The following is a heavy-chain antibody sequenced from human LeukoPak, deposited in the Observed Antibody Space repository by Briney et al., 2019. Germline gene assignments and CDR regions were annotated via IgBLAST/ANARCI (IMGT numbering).Heavy chain of an antibody. CDR3: ARDQGQLAIYYYYGMDV. D-gene: IGHD6-6*01. J-gene: IGHJ6*02. CDR2: IWYDGSNK. V-gene: IGHV3-33*01. Sequence: GGSLRLSCAASGFTFSSYGMHWVRQAPGKGLEWVAVIWYDGSNKYYADSVKGRFTISRDNSKNTLYLQMNSLRAEDTAVYYCARDQGQLAIYYYYGMDVWGQGTTVTVS. CDR1: GFTFSSYG.